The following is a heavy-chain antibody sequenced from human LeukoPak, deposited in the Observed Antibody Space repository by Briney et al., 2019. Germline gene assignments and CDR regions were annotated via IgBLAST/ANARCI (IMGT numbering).Heavy chain of an antibody. CDR1: GFTFSNAW. CDR3: TTDVVHIAAAGFDY. CDR2: IKSKTDGGTT. D-gene: IGHD6-13*01. J-gene: IGHJ4*02. V-gene: IGHV3-15*01. Sequence: GGSLRLSCAASGFTFSNAWMSWVRQAPGKGLEWVGRIKSKTDGGTTDYAAPVKGRFTISRDDSKNTLYLQMNSLKTEDTAVYYCTTDVVHIAAAGFDYWGQGTLVTVSS.